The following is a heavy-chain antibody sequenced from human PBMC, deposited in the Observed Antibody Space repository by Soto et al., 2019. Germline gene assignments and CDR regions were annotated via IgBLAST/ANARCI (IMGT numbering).Heavy chain of an antibody. CDR3: TWSLVARDAFDE. J-gene: IGHJ3*01. D-gene: IGHD5-12*01. V-gene: IGHV3-23*01. CDR1: VFTFSTSV. CDR2: ISGSGDRT. Sequence: GGSLRLSCASSVFTFSTSVMSWVRQAPGKGLQWVSSISGSGDRTYYADSVKGRFTVSRDNSKNTLYLDMNTVTADDTALYYCTWSLVARDAFDEWGQGTMVTVSS.